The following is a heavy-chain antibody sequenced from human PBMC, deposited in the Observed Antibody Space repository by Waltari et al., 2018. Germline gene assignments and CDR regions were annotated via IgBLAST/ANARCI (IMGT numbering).Heavy chain of an antibody. V-gene: IGHV3-23*01. CDR3: ARGRAYFFDSNGYRYFDY. CDR2: ISGRAICT. J-gene: IGHJ4*02. D-gene: IGHD3-22*01. CDR1: GFTFNNFA. Sequence: EVRLLESGGGLVQPGGSLRLSCAASGFTFNNFAMNWIRQAPGKGLEGVSGISGRAICTYHADSVKGRFSISRDNSKNTLDLRMNSLRAEDTAMYYCARGRAYFFDSNGYRYFDYWGQGILVTVSS.